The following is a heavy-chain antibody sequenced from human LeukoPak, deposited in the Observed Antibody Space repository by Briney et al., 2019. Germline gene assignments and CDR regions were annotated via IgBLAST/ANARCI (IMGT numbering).Heavy chain of an antibody. Sequence: ASVKVSCKASGYTFTSYGISWVRQAPGQGLEWMGWISAYNGNTNYAQKLQGRVTITTDTSTSTAYMELRSLRSDDTAVYYCARMEWELYYFDYWGQGTLVTVSS. D-gene: IGHD1-26*01. CDR1: GYTFTSYG. J-gene: IGHJ4*02. CDR2: ISAYNGNT. V-gene: IGHV1-18*01. CDR3: ARMEWELYYFDY.